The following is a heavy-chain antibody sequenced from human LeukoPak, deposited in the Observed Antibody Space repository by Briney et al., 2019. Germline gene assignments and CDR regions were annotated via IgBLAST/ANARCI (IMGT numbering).Heavy chain of an antibody. Sequence: ASVKVSCKASGYTFSDYDVNWVRQAPGQGLEWMGWMNPTSGDTGYAQKFQGRVTMTRSMSKNTAYMELSRLRSEDTAVYFCARVVMQAFYYYYMDLWGKGTTIIISS. CDR3: ARVVMQAFYYYYMDL. CDR1: GYTFSDYD. CDR2: MNPTSGDT. D-gene: IGHD2-21*01. J-gene: IGHJ6*03. V-gene: IGHV1-8*01.